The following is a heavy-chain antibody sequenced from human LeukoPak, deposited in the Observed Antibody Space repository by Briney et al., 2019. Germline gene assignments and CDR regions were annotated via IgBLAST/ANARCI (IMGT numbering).Heavy chain of an antibody. CDR1: GYTFTSYD. Sequence: GASVKVSCKASGYTFTSYDINWVRQATGQGLEWMGWMNPNSGNTGYAQKFQGRVTMTRNTSISTAYMELSSLRSEDTAVYYCAREIYGRYFDWWAFDYRGQGTLVTVSS. J-gene: IGHJ4*02. CDR2: MNPNSGNT. D-gene: IGHD3-9*01. CDR3: AREIYGRYFDWWAFDY. V-gene: IGHV1-8*01.